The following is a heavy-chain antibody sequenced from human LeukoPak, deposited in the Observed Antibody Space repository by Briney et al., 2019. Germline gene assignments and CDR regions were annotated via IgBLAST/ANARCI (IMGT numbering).Heavy chain of an antibody. J-gene: IGHJ4*02. CDR3: AREVQRPLDF. V-gene: IGHV3-7*01. Sequence: GGSLRLSCVASGFPFSSYWMSWVRQAPGKGLEGVANIKYDGAGQYYVDSVRGRFTISRDNAKNSVSLQMNSLRAEDTAVYYCAREVQRPLDFWGQGILVTVSS. CDR2: IKYDGAGQ. CDR1: GFPFSSYW.